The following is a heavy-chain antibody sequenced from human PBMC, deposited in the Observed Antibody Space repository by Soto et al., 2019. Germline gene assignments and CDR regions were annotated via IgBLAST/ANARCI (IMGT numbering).Heavy chain of an antibody. CDR2: MNPNSGNI. Sequence: GASVKVSCKASGYTFTSYDINWVRQATGQGLEWMGWMNPNSGNIGYAQKFQGRVTMTRNTSISTAYMELSSLRSEDTAVYYCASARSSTSSVPGAYDYWGQGTLVTVSS. CDR1: GYTFTSYD. D-gene: IGHD2-2*01. V-gene: IGHV1-8*01. J-gene: IGHJ4*02. CDR3: ASARSSTSSVPGAYDY.